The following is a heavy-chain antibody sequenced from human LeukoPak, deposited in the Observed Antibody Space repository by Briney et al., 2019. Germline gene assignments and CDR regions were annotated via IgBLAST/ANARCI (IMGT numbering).Heavy chain of an antibody. D-gene: IGHD2-8*01. CDR2: IYYSGST. CDR3: ARHHANYYYYGLDV. Sequence: SETLSLTCTVSGGSISGYYWSWIRQPPGKGLERIGYIYYSGSTNYNPSLKSRVTISADTSKNQFSLELTSVTAADTAVYYCARHHANYYYYGLDVWGQGTTVTVSS. V-gene: IGHV4-59*08. J-gene: IGHJ6*02. CDR1: GGSISGYY.